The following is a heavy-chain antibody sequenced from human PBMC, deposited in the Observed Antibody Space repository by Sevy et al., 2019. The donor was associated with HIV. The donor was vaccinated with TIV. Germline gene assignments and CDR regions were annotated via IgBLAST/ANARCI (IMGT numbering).Heavy chain of an antibody. V-gene: IGHV3-23*01. D-gene: IGHD6-13*01. CDR2: ISGSGVNT. Sequence: GGSLRLSCAASGFTFSSYAMSWVRQAPGKGLEWVSAISGSGVNTYYADSVKGRFTISRDNSKNTLYVQMNSLRAEDTAVYYCAAHLAAAGSFDYWGQGTLVTVSP. J-gene: IGHJ4*02. CDR1: GFTFSSYA. CDR3: AAHLAAAGSFDY.